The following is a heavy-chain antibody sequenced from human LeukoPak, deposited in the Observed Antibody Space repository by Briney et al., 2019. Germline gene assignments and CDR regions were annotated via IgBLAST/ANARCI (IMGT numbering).Heavy chain of an antibody. V-gene: IGHV4-39*01. CDR1: GGSISSSSYY. CDR2: IYYSGST. J-gene: IGHJ4*02. D-gene: IGHD3-9*01. CDR3: ARHGSVAYYDILTGYGARGYFDY. Sequence: SETLSLTCTVSGGSISSSSYYWGWIRQPPGKGLEWIGSIYYSGSTYYNPSLKGRATISVDTSKNQFSLKLSSVTAADTAVYYCARHGSVAYYDILTGYGARGYFDYWGQGTLVTVSS.